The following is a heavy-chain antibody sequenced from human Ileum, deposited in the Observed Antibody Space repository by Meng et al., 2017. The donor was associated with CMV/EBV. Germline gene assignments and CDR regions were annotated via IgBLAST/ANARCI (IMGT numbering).Heavy chain of an antibody. CDR3: ARGPSNGDFDY. Sequence: QVKLVKSGVEVKKPGASVKVSCKASGYTFVGYYIHWIRQAPGQGFEWMGWINPNTGDTDYAQKFRDRVTMTRDTSISTVFMDLNWLKSDDTAVYYCARGPSNGDFDYWGQGTLVTVSS. CDR1: GYTFVGYY. J-gene: IGHJ4*02. D-gene: IGHD4-17*01. V-gene: IGHV1-2*02. CDR2: INPNTGDT.